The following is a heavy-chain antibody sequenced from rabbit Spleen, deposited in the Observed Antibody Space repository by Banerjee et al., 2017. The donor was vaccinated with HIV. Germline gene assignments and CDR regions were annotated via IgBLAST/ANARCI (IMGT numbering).Heavy chain of an antibody. CDR2: IYVNSGST. CDR3: ARGGYGGHIYAMGL. J-gene: IGHJ6*01. D-gene: IGHD4-2*01. V-gene: IGHV1S43*01. CDR1: GIDFSSWYY. Sequence: QQQLEESGGGLVKPGGTLTLTCKVSGIDFSSWYYMCWVRQAPGKGLELVGCIYVNSGSTWYASWVNGRFTISKTSSTTVTLQMTSLTDADTATYFCARGGYGGHIYAMGLWGPGTLVTVS.